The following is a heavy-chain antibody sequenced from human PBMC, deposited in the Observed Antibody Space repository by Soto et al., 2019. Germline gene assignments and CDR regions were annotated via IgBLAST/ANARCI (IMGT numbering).Heavy chain of an antibody. V-gene: IGHV3-30*15. Sequence: QVQLVESGGGVVEPGRSLRLSCAASGFTFRSYAMHWVRQAPGKGLEWVAVISHDGSVTYYSESVKGRFTMSRDNSKETLFLHMSRLRSADTAMYYCAKDEYCESHCYYFMDLWGRGTTVTVSS. CDR3: AKDEYCESHCYYFMDL. D-gene: IGHD2-15*01. CDR1: GFTFRSYA. J-gene: IGHJ6*03. CDR2: ISHDGSVT.